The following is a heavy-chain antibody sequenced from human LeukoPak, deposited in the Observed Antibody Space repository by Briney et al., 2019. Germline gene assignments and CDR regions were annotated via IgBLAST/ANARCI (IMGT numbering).Heavy chain of an antibody. CDR2: ISYDGSNK. Sequence: GGSLRLSCAASGFTFSSYAMHWVRQAPGKGLEWVAVISYDGSNKYYADFVKGRFTISRDNSKSTLYLQMNSLTAEDTAVYYCAKEHSYGATDYWGQGTLVTVSS. CDR3: AKEHSYGATDY. V-gene: IGHV3-30*04. D-gene: IGHD5-12*01. CDR1: GFTFSSYA. J-gene: IGHJ4*02.